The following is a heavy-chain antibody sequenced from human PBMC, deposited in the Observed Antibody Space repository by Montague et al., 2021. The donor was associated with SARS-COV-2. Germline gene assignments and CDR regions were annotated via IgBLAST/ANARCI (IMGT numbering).Heavy chain of an antibody. V-gene: IGHV3-30*03. CDR3: ARDSMITFGGRITSEAYYFDY. CDR1: GFTFSSYG. Sequence: SLRLSCAASGFTFSSYGMHWVRQAPGKGLEWVAVISYDGSTTYYADSVKGRFTISRDNSKNTLYLQMNSLRGEDTAVYYCARDSMITFGGRITSEAYYFDYWGQGTLVTVSS. J-gene: IGHJ4*02. D-gene: IGHD3-16*01. CDR2: ISYDGSTT.